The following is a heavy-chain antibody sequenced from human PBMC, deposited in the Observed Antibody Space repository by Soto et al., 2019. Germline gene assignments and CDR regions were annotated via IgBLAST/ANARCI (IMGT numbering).Heavy chain of an antibody. CDR3: ARIYCSTTSCYYDY. Sequence: TGGSLRLSCAASGFTLSSYWMSWVRQAPGKGLEWVANINQGGSQKYYVDSVKGRFTISRDNAKNSLYLQMNSLRAEDTAVYYCARIYCSTTSCYYDYWGQGTLVTVSS. J-gene: IGHJ4*02. CDR2: INQGGSQK. V-gene: IGHV3-7*01. D-gene: IGHD2-2*01. CDR1: GFTLSSYW.